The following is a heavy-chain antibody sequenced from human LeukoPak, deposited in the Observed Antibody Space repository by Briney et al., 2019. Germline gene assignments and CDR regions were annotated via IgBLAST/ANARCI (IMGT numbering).Heavy chain of an antibody. V-gene: IGHV1-8*02. J-gene: IGHJ6*03. D-gene: IGHD3/OR15-3a*01. CDR1: GCTFTGYY. Sequence: GASVKVSCKPSGCTFTGYYLHWVRQAPGQGLEWLGWMNPNSGNTGYAQNFQGRVTMTMNTSITTAYMELSSLRSEDTAVYCCARALSWTTESYYYMDVWGKGTTVTVSS. CDR2: MNPNSGNT. CDR3: ARALSWTTESYYYMDV.